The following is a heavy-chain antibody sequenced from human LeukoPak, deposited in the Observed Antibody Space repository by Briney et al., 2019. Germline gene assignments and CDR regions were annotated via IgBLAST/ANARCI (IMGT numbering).Heavy chain of an antibody. Sequence: SETLSLTCTVSGGSISSSSYYWGWIRQPPGKGLEWIGNTYYGGDTYYNPSLKSRVTISVDTSKNQFSLRLSSVTAADTAVFYCARHQNPGIAVAGTPFDYWGQGTLVTVSS. CDR3: ARHQNPGIAVAGTPFDY. CDR2: TYYGGDT. V-gene: IGHV4-39*07. J-gene: IGHJ4*02. CDR1: GGSISSSSYY. D-gene: IGHD6-19*01.